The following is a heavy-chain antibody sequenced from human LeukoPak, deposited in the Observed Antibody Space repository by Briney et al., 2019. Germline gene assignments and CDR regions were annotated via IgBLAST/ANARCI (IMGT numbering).Heavy chain of an antibody. V-gene: IGHV4-59*01. Sequence: PSETLSLTCTVSGGSITSDHWNWVRQPPGKGLEWIGCIYYSGSTYYNPSLKSRVTISVDMSKSQFSLRLTSVTAADTAVYYCARKNDFDIWGQGTLVTVS. CDR3: ARKNDFDI. CDR1: GGSITSDH. J-gene: IGHJ3*02. D-gene: IGHD2/OR15-2a*01. CDR2: IYYSGST.